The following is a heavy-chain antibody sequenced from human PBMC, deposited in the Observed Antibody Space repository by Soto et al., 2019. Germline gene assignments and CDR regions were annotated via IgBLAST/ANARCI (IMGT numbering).Heavy chain of an antibody. CDR1: GYTFTNYG. J-gene: IGHJ5*02. CDR2: ISTYNVNT. D-gene: IGHD2-21*02. Sequence: QVQLVQSGTEVRKPGASVKVSCKASGYTFTNYGINWVRQAPGQGLEWMGWISTYNVNTYYAQKFKGRATLTTDTSTNTAYMELRSLTSDDTAVYYCAIALTVTASLDLWGLGTLVTVSS. V-gene: IGHV1-18*04. CDR3: AIALTVTASLDL.